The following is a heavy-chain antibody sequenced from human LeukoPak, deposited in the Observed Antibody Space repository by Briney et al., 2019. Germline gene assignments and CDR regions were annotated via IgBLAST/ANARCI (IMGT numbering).Heavy chain of an antibody. Sequence: GGSLRLSCAASGFTFSDYYMSWIRQAPGKGLEWVSYISSSGSTIYYADSVKGRFTISRDNAKNSLYLQMNSLRAEDTAVCYCARDSSTGDFWSGYHSNWFDPWGQGTLVTVSS. CDR2: ISSSGSTI. CDR1: GFTFSDYY. CDR3: ARDSSTGDFWSGYHSNWFDP. J-gene: IGHJ5*02. D-gene: IGHD3-3*01. V-gene: IGHV3-11*01.